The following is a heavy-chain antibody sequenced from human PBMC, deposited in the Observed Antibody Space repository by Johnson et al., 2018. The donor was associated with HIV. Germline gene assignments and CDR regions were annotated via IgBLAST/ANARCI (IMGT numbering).Heavy chain of an antibody. J-gene: IGHJ3*01. D-gene: IGHD6-13*01. CDR2: ISSSGSTI. CDR1: GIIVTGNF. Sequence: QVQLVESGGGVVQPGGSLRLSCAASGIIVTGNFMSWVRQAPGKGLEWVSYISSSGSTIYYADSVKGRFTISRDNAKNSLYLQMNSLRAEDTAVYYCARDDTGYSSSFDAFDVWGQGTMVTVSS. V-gene: IGHV3-11*01. CDR3: ARDDTGYSSSFDAFDV.